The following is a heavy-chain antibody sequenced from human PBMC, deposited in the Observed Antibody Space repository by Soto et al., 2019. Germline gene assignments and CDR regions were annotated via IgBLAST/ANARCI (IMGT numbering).Heavy chain of an antibody. CDR3: ASPCLGYCSGGSCYSDAFDI. CDR2: IYYSGST. V-gene: IGHV4-39*01. Sequence: PSETLALTFTVSGGSLSSSSYYWGWIRQPPGKGLEWIGSIYYSGSTYYNPSLKSRVTISVDTSKNQFSLKLSSVTAADTAVYYCASPCLGYCSGGSCYSDAFDIWGQGTMVTVS. J-gene: IGHJ3*02. D-gene: IGHD2-15*01. CDR1: GGSLSSSSYY.